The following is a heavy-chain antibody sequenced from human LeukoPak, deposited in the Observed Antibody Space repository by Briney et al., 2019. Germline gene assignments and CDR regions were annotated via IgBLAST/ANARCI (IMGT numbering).Heavy chain of an antibody. D-gene: IGHD3-10*01. CDR1: GFTFSSYG. CDR2: IWYDGSIK. Sequence: PGGSLRLSCAASGFTFSSYGMHWVRQAPGKGLEWVAVIWYDGSIKFYVDSVKGRFTISRDNSKNTLYLQMNSLRAEATAVYCCAKVDTYYGSGNYAFDIWGQGTMVTVSS. V-gene: IGHV3-33*06. J-gene: IGHJ3*02. CDR3: AKVDTYYGSGNYAFDI.